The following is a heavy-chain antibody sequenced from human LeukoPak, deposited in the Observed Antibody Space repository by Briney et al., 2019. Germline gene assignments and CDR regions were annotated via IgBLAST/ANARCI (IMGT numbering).Heavy chain of an antibody. Sequence: GRSLRLSCAASGFTFTNSGMHWVRQAPGRGLEWVAFIQFHGSDIFYADSVEGRFTISRDNSKNTLYLQMNSLKTEDTAVYYCTTAPYSSSWYETWTKYYFDYWGQGTLVTVSS. CDR1: GFTFTNSG. CDR3: TTAPYSSSWYETWTKYYFDY. CDR2: IQFHGSDI. D-gene: IGHD6-13*01. J-gene: IGHJ4*02. V-gene: IGHV3-33*08.